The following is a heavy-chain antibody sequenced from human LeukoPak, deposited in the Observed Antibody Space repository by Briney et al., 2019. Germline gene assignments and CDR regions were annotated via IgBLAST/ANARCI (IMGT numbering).Heavy chain of an antibody. Sequence: SETLSLTCTVSGGSISSSSFYWGWIRQPPGKGLEWIGIIYYSGSAYYNPSLKSRVTISVDTSKNQFSLKLSSVTAADTAVYYCARLGAGPTYYDFWSGYSSFYFDYWGQGTLITVSS. D-gene: IGHD3-3*01. CDR2: IYYSGSA. J-gene: IGHJ4*02. V-gene: IGHV4-39*01. CDR1: GGSISSSSFY. CDR3: ARLGAGPTYYDFWSGYSSFYFDY.